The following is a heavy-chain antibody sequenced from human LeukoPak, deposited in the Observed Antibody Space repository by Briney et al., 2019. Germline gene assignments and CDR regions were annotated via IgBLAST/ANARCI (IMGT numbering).Heavy chain of an antibody. Sequence: SETLSLTCTVSGGSISTYYWSWIRQPPGKGLEWMGYIYYSGNSNYNPSLKSRVTISVDTSKNQFSLKLSSVTAADTAVYYCAGLGASGNGYLSWFDPWGQGTLVTVSS. V-gene: IGHV4-59*01. D-gene: IGHD3-22*01. J-gene: IGHJ5*02. CDR2: IYYSGNS. CDR3: AGLGASGNGYLSWFDP. CDR1: GGSISTYY.